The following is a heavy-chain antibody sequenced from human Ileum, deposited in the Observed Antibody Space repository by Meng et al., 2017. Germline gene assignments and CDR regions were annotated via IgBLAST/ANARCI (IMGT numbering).Heavy chain of an antibody. CDR1: RITFINAW. V-gene: IGHV3-15*01. Sequence: SGAASRITFINAWVSWVRQAPGKGLEWVGRVKSLTDGGTTDYAAPVKDRFTVSRDDTENTLYLQMNSLKTEDTAVYYCTGGFFGAAFDVWGQGTMVTVSS. J-gene: IGHJ3*01. CDR2: VKSLTDGGTT. CDR3: TGGFFGAAFDV. D-gene: IGHD3-16*01.